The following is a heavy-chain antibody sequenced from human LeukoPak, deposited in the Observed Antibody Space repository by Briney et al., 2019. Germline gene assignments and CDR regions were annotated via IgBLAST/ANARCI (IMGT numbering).Heavy chain of an antibody. D-gene: IGHD1-26*01. Sequence: ASVKVSCKASGYTFTSYAMNWVRQAPGQGLEWMGWINTNTGNPTYAQGFTGRFVFSLDTSVSTAYLQISSLKAEDTAVYYCATTLGNWELLDVFDYWGQGTLVTVSS. CDR1: GYTFTSYA. CDR2: INTNTGNP. J-gene: IGHJ4*02. V-gene: IGHV7-4-1*02. CDR3: ATTLGNWELLDVFDY.